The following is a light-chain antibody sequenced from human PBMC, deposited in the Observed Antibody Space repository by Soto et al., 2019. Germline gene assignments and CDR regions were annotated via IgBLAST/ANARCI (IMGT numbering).Light chain of an antibody. CDR3: ETWDSNSWV. J-gene: IGLJ3*02. V-gene: IGLV4-60*02. Sequence: QSVLTQSSSASASLGSSVKFTCTLSSGHSSYIIAWHQQQPGKAPRYLMKLEGSGSYNKGSGVPDRFSGSSSGADRYLTISNLQFDDEADYYCETWDSNSWVFGGGTKVTVL. CDR2: LEGSGSY. CDR1: SGHSSYI.